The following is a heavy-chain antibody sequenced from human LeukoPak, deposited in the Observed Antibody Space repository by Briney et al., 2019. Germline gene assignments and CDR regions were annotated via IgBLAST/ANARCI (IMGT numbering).Heavy chain of an antibody. CDR3: ACSSSWYTSYYYYMDV. J-gene: IGHJ6*03. Sequence: GSSVKVSCKASGGTFSSYAISWVRQAPGQGLEWMGGIIPIFGTANYAQKFQGRVTITADESTSTAYMELSSLRSEDTAVYYCACSSSWYTSYYYYMDVWGKGTTVTISS. CDR1: GGTFSSYA. V-gene: IGHV1-69*01. D-gene: IGHD6-13*01. CDR2: IIPIFGTA.